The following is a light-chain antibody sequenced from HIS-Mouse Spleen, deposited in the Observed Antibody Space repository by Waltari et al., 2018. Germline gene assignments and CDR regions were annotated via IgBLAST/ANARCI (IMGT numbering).Light chain of an antibody. CDR3: QTWGTGIWV. Sequence: LGASVKLTCTLSSGHSSYAIAWHQQQPEKGPRYLMKLNSDGSHSKGDGIPDRFSGSSSGAERYLTISSLQSEDEADYYCQTWGTGIWVFGGGTKLTVL. CDR2: LNSDGSH. CDR1: SGHSSYA. V-gene: IGLV4-69*01. J-gene: IGLJ3*02.